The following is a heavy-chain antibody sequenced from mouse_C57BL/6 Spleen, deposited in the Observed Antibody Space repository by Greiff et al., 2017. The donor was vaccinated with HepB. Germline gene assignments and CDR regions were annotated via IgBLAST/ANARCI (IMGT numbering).Heavy chain of an antibody. J-gene: IGHJ2*01. CDR3: ARNRGNYVFFDY. CDR2: INPSNGGT. Sequence: QVQLQQPGAELVKPGASVKLSCKASGYTFTSYWMHWVKQRPGQGLEWIGNINPSNGGTNYNEKFKSKATLTVDKSSSTAYMQLSSLTSEDSAVYYCARNRGNYVFFDYWGQGTTLTVTS. D-gene: IGHD2-1*01. V-gene: IGHV1-53*01. CDR1: GYTFTSYW.